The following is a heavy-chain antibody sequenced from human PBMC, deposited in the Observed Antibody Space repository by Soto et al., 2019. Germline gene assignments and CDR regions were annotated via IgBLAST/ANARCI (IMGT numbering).Heavy chain of an antibody. CDR3: AREGLAYYDFWSGYYTEGFDY. J-gene: IGHJ4*02. CDR2: IYYSGST. CDR1: GGSISSGDYY. D-gene: IGHD3-3*01. Sequence: SETLSLTCTVSGGSISSGDYYWSWIRQPPGKGLEWIGYIYYSGSTYCNPSLKSRVTISVDTSKNQFSLKLSSVTAADTAVYYCAREGLAYYDFWSGYYTEGFDYWGQGTLVTVSS. V-gene: IGHV4-30-4*01.